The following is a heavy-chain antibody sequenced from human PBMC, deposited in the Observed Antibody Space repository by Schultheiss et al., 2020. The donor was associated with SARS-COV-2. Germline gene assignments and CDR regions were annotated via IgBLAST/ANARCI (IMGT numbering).Heavy chain of an antibody. CDR1: GYTFTSYD. Sequence: ASVKVSCKASGYTFTSYDINWVRQATGQGLEWMGWINPNSGGTNYAQKFQGRVTITRDTSASTAYMELSSLRSEDTAVYYCARVSWFQAFDIWGQGTMVTVSS. V-gene: IGHV1-8*03. J-gene: IGHJ3*02. CDR2: INPNSGGT. CDR3: ARVSWFQAFDI. D-gene: IGHD3-10*01.